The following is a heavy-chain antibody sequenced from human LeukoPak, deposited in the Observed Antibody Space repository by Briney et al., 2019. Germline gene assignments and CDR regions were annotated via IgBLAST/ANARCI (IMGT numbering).Heavy chain of an antibody. J-gene: IGHJ4*02. CDR3: ARDDYGDYGFYY. Sequence: PPETLSLTCAVYGGSFSGYYWSWIRQPPGKGLEWIGEINHSGSTNYNRSLKSRVTISVDTSKNQFSLKLSSVTAADTAVYYCARDDYGDYGFYYWGQGTLVTVSS. CDR1: GGSFSGYY. V-gene: IGHV4-34*01. D-gene: IGHD4-17*01. CDR2: INHSGST.